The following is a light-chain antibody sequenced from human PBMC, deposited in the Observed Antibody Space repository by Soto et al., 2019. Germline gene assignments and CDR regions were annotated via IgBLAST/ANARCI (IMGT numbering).Light chain of an antibody. CDR2: AAS. V-gene: IGKV1-39*01. CDR1: QSITNY. J-gene: IGKJ2*01. Sequence: DIQMTQSPSSLPASVGDRVTITCRASQSITNYLSWYQQRPGKAPKLLIHAASNLQSGVPSRFSGSGAETDFSLTISSLQPEDFATYYCQQSYNAPRTFGQGTKVDIK. CDR3: QQSYNAPRT.